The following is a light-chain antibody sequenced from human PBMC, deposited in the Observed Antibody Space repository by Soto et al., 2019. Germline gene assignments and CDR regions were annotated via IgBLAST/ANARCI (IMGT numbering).Light chain of an antibody. CDR1: QGISSW. CDR3: QQANSFPHT. J-gene: IGKJ2*01. CDR2: YAS. Sequence: DILMTQSPSSVSASVGDRVSINCRASQGISSWLAWYQQKPGKAPKLLISYASTLQSGVPSRFTGSGSGTNFTLTINSLRAEDSATYYCQQANSFPHTFGQGTKVDIK. V-gene: IGKV1-12*01.